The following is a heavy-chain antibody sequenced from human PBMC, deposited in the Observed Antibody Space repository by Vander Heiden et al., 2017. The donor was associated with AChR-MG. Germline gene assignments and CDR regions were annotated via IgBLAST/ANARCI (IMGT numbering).Heavy chain of an antibody. CDR3: ARDSEPTHSSGWYGGWFSYFDY. J-gene: IGHJ4*02. V-gene: IGHV3-30-3*01. D-gene: IGHD6-19*01. Sequence: QVQLVESGGGVVQPGRSLRLSCAASGFTFSSYAMHWVRQAPGKGLEWVAVISYDGSNKYYADSVKGRFTISRDNSKNTLYLQMNSLRAEDTAVYYCARDSEPTHSSGWYGGWFSYFDYWGQGTLVTVSS. CDR2: ISYDGSNK. CDR1: GFTFSSYA.